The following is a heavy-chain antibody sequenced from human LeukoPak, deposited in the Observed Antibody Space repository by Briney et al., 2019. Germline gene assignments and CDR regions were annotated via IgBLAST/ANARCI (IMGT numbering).Heavy chain of an antibody. CDR2: IYSGGST. CDR3: ARGRGSYYFDY. CDR1: GFTVSTNY. J-gene: IGHJ4*02. D-gene: IGHD1-26*01. V-gene: IGHV3-53*01. Sequence: PGGSLRLACAAYGFTVSTNYMSWVRQAPGKGLEWVSVIYSGGSTYYADSVKGRFTISRDNSKHTPYLQTNSLRAEDTAVYYCARGRGSYYFDYWGQGTLVTVPS.